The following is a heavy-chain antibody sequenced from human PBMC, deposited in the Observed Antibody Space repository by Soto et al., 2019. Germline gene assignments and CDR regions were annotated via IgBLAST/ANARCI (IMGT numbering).Heavy chain of an antibody. CDR3: ATAEVDY. CDR2: MTSDGSTT. Sequence: GGSLRLSCAASGFNFGNSWMHWVRQAPGKGLEWVSRMTSDGSTTDYADSMKGRFTVSRDNGKYTLYLQMNSLRAEDTAVYYCATAEVDYWGPGTLVTSPQ. V-gene: IGHV3-74*01. J-gene: IGHJ4*02. CDR1: GFNFGNSW.